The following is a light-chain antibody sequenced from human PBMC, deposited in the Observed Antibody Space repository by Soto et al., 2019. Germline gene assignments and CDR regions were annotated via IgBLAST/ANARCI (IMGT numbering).Light chain of an antibody. V-gene: IGKV3-15*01. CDR1: QYINTR. Sequence: EVVLAHSPYTLSSFPGHRFTLSCRASQYINTRLAWYQQKSGQAPSLLIYAASTRAAGVPARFSGSGSGTEFTLTISSLQSEDFAVYFCQQYADWPKTFGQGTKVDIK. CDR3: QQYADWPKT. CDR2: AAS. J-gene: IGKJ1*01.